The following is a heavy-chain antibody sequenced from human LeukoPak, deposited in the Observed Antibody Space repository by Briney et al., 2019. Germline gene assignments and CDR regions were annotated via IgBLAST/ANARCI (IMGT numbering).Heavy chain of an antibody. D-gene: IGHD3-16*01. CDR3: ARDAPRFGDSLDY. CDR1: GFTFSTYA. V-gene: IGHV3-30*04. Sequence: PGGSLRLSCAASGFTFSTYAMHWVRQAPGKGLEWVTLISYDGSNKFYADSVKGRFTISRDNSKNTLSLQMNSLRAEDTAVYYCARDAPRFGDSLDYWGQGTLVTVSS. J-gene: IGHJ4*02. CDR2: ISYDGSNK.